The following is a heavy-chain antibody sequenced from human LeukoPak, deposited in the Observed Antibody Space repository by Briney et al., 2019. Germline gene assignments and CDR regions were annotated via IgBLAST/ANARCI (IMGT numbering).Heavy chain of an antibody. J-gene: IGHJ5*02. Sequence: ASVKVSCKASGYTFTGYYMHWVRQAPGQGLEWMGWINPNSGGTNYAQKFQGRVTMTRDTSISTAYMELSRLRSDDTAVYYCARGSRRLAAAGTVWFDPWGQGTLVTVSS. CDR1: GYTFTGYY. V-gene: IGHV1-2*02. CDR2: INPNSGGT. CDR3: ARGSRRLAAAGTVWFDP. D-gene: IGHD6-13*01.